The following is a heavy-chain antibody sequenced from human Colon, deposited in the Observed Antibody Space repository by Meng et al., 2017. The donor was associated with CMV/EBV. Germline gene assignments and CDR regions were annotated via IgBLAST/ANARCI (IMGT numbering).Heavy chain of an antibody. CDR2: IYIDDST. Sequence: EVQLVVSGGGLVQPGGSLRLSCAASGFPVSSKYMSWVRQAPGKGLEWVSVIYIDDSTYYADSVEGRFTISRDNSRNTVYLQMNSLRAEDTAVYYCARDSPHAWDWGQGTLVTVSS. V-gene: IGHV3-53*01. CDR1: GFPVSSKY. D-gene: IGHD3-16*01. CDR3: ARDSPHAWD. J-gene: IGHJ4*02.